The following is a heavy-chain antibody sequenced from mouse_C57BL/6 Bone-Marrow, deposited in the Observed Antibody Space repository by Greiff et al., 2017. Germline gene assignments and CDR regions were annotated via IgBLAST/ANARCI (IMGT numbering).Heavy chain of an antibody. CDR3: TTGDYDGDY. J-gene: IGHJ2*01. V-gene: IGHV14-4*01. CDR1: GFNIKDDY. D-gene: IGHD2-4*01. Sequence: LVESGAELVRPGASVKLSCTASGFNIKDDYMHWVKQRPEQGLEWIGWIDPENGDTEYASKFQGKATITADTSSNTAYLQLSSLTSEDTAVYYCTTGDYDGDYWGQGTTLTVSS. CDR2: IDPENGDT.